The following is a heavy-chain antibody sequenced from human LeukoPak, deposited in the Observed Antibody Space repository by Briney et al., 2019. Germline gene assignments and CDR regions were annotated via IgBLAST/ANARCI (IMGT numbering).Heavy chain of an antibody. D-gene: IGHD1-14*01. CDR1: GFTVSSNY. CDR2: IYSGGST. J-gene: IGHJ6*02. Sequence: GGSLRLSCAASGFTVSSNYMSWVRQAPGKGLEWVSVIYSGGSTYYADSVKGRFTISRDNSKNTLSLQMNSLRAEDTAVYYCAREGRHSAEGGMDVWGQGTTVTVSS. V-gene: IGHV3-66*01. CDR3: AREGRHSAEGGMDV.